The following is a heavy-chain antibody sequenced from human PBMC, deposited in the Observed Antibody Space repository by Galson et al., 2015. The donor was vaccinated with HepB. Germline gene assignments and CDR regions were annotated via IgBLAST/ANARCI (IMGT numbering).Heavy chain of an antibody. Sequence: RAISGDSVSSNSTAWNWIRQSPSRGLEWLGKTFYRSKWYHESAVSVRSRITFYPDTSKNQLSQQLKSVTPEDTAVYYCTRGILASGNDHWGQGTLVTVSS. D-gene: IGHD6-13*01. CDR3: TRGILASGNDH. CDR2: TFYRSKWYH. J-gene: IGHJ5*02. V-gene: IGHV6-1*01. CDR1: GDSVSSNSTA.